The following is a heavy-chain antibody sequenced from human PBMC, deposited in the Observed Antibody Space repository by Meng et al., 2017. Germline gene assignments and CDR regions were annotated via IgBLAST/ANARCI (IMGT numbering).Heavy chain of an antibody. CDR2: INWNGGST. CDR1: GFTFDDYG. Sequence: GGSLRLSCAASGFTFDDYGMSWVRQAPGKGLGWVSGINWNGGSTGYADSVKGRFTISRDNSKNTLYLQMNSLRAEDTAVYYCARGGVVVAATSNEFNYWGQGTLVTVSS. CDR3: ARGGVVVAATSNEFNY. J-gene: IGHJ4*02. V-gene: IGHV3-20*04. D-gene: IGHD2-15*01.